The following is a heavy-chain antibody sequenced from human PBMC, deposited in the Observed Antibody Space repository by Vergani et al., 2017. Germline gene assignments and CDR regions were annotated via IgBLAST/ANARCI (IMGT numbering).Heavy chain of an antibody. J-gene: IGHJ3*02. Sequence: QVQLVQSGAEVKKPGASVKVSCKASGYTFTSYYMHWVRQAPGQGLEWMGIINPSGGSTSYAQKFQGRVTMTRDTSTSTVYRELSSLRSEDTAVYYCARDSEVVGATGAFDIWGQGTMVTVSS. CDR3: ARDSEVVGATGAFDI. V-gene: IGHV1-46*01. CDR2: INPSGGST. CDR1: GYTFTSYY. D-gene: IGHD1-26*01.